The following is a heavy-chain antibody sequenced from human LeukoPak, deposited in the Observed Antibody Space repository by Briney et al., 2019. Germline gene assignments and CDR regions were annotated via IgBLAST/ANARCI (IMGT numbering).Heavy chain of an antibody. D-gene: IGHD6-13*01. CDR2: ISGSGGNT. J-gene: IGHJ4*02. Sequence: PGGSLRLSCAASGFTFSSYAMSWVRQAPGKGLEWVSAISGSGGNTYYADSVRGGFTISRDNSKNTLYLQMNSLRAEDKDVYYCAKGQLCGRAAAGTIFDYWGQGTLVTVSS. CDR1: GFTFSSYA. V-gene: IGHV3-23*01. CDR3: AKGQLCGRAAAGTIFDY.